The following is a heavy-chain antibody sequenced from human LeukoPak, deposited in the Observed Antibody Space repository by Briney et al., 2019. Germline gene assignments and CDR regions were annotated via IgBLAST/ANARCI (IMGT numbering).Heavy chain of an antibody. J-gene: IGHJ5*02. CDR3: ARVQRYYYGSSGYSFDP. CDR2: ISGSGGST. Sequence: PGGSLRLSCAASGFTFSSYAMSWVRQAPGKGLEWVSAISGSGGSTYYADSVKGRFTISRDNSKNTLYLQMNSLRAEDTAVYYCARVQRYYYGSSGYSFDPWGQGTLVTVSS. V-gene: IGHV3-23*01. CDR1: GFTFSSYA. D-gene: IGHD3-22*01.